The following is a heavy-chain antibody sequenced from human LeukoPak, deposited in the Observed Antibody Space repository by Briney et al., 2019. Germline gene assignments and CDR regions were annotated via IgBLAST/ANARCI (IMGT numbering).Heavy chain of an antibody. CDR2: ISSSGSTI. D-gene: IGHD1-26*01. CDR1: GFTFSSYE. J-gene: IGHJ4*02. Sequence: GGSLRLSCAASGFTFSSYEMNWVRQAPGKGLEWVSYISSSGSTIYYADSVKGRFTISRDNAKNSLYLQMNSLRAEDTAVYYCARRGYHDYSGFDYWGQGTLVTASS. CDR3: ARRGYHDYSGFDY. V-gene: IGHV3-48*03.